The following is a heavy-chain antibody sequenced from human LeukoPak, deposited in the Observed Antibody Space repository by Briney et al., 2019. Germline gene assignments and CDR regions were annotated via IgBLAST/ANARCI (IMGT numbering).Heavy chain of an antibody. J-gene: IGHJ4*02. D-gene: IGHD1-1*01. Sequence: PGGSLRLSCAASGFTFSSYGMNWVRQAPGKGLEWVSSVSSSSSYIYYADSAKGRFTISRDNAKNSLSLQMNSLRAEDTAVYYCARDQRATASTGSYFDYWGQGTLVTVSS. CDR3: ARDQRATASTGSYFDY. CDR1: GFTFSSYG. CDR2: VSSSSSYI. V-gene: IGHV3-21*01.